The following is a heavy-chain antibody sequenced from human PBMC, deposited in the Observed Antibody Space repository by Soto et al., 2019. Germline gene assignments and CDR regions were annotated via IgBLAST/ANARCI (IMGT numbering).Heavy chain of an antibody. CDR3: ATMGTSATGLYYFDY. Sequence: QVQLQESGPGLVKPSQTLSLTCTVSGGSISSGNYYWSWIRQPPGKGLEWIGFISYSGSTYYNASLKSRVTISVDTSKNQFSLNLNSVTAADTAVYYCATMGTSATGLYYFDYWGQGTLVTVSS. D-gene: IGHD1-7*01. V-gene: IGHV4-30-4*01. CDR2: ISYSGST. J-gene: IGHJ4*02. CDR1: GGSISSGNYY.